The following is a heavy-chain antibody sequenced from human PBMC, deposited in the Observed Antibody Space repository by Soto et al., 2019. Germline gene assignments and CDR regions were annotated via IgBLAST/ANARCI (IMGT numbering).Heavy chain of an antibody. CDR1: GGSISNPDYY. CDR3: AREGRLQSLDY. D-gene: IGHD4-4*01. J-gene: IGHJ4*02. Sequence: SETLSLTCTVSGGSISNPDYYWNWIRQPPGKGLEWIGSIFYSGDTSYNPSLKSRLNISVDTSKNQFSLNLTSVTASDMAVYFCAREGRLQSLDYWGQGTVVTVSS. CDR2: IFYSGDT. V-gene: IGHV4-30-4*01.